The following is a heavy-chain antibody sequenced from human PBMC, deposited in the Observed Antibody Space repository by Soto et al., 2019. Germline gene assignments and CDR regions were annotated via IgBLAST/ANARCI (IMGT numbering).Heavy chain of an antibody. CDR3: XXXXXXXXXXXXFDY. Sequence: QVQLVQSGAEVKKPGSSVKVSCKASGGTFSSYAISWVRQAPGQGLEWMGGIIPIFGTANYAQKFQGRVTIXXDXSXXTAYMELSSLRSEDTAVXXXXXXXXXXXXXXXFDYWGQGTLVTVSS. J-gene: IGHJ4*02. CDR1: GGTFSSYA. V-gene: IGHV1-69*12. CDR2: IIPIFGTA.